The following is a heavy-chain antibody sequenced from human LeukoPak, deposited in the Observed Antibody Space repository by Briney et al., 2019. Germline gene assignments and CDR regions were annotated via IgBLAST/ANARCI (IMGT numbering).Heavy chain of an antibody. CDR1: GYTFTSYG. V-gene: IGHV1-18*01. J-gene: IGHJ6*03. Sequence: ASVKVSCKSSGYTFTSYGISWVRQAPGQGLEWMGWISAYNGNRNYSQKFQGRVTMTTDTSTRTAYMELRSLRSDDTAVYYCARDSGYYDSSGYSYYMDVWGKGTTVTISS. CDR2: ISAYNGNR. D-gene: IGHD3-22*01. CDR3: ARDSGYYDSSGYSYYMDV.